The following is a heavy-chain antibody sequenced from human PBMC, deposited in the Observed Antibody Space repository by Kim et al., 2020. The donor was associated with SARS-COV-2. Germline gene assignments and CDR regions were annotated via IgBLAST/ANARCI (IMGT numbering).Heavy chain of an antibody. CDR1: GFIVSSSY. D-gene: IGHD3-16*01. J-gene: IGHJ2*01. V-gene: IGHV3-53*01. CDR2: MYISGYT. Sequence: GGSLRLSCAASGFIVSSSYMSWGRQAPGKGLERVSVMYISGYTDYTDSVKRRFTISRYNSENTISLQMNKLRADDTAVYYCARGANSECPRYFDLWGRGTLITVSS. CDR3: ARGANSECPRYFDL.